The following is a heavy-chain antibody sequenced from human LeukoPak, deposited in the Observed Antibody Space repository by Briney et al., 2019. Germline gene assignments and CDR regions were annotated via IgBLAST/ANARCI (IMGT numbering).Heavy chain of an antibody. V-gene: IGHV3-64*01. J-gene: IGHJ6*04. D-gene: IGHD3-3*02. CDR1: GFSVSNNY. Sequence: GGSLRLSCAASGFSVSNNYMSWVRQAPGKGLEYVSAISYNGGSTYYANSVKGRFTISRDNSKNTLYLQMGSLIAEDMAVYYCARRFAAQLAFVDVWGKGTTVTISS. CDR2: ISYNGGST. CDR3: ARRFAAQLAFVDV.